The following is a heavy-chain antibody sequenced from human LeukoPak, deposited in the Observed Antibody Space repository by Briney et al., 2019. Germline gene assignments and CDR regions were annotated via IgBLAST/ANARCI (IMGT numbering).Heavy chain of an antibody. D-gene: IGHD6-13*01. V-gene: IGHV4-59*01. CDR2: IYYSGST. CDR3: ARLYSSSLGRVFDY. CDR1: GGSISSYY. Sequence: PSETLSLTCTGYGGSISSYYWSWIRQPPGKGLAWIGYIYYSGSTNYSPSLKSRVTISVDTSKNQFSLKLSSVTAADTAVYYCARLYSSSLGRVFDYWGQGTLVTVSS. J-gene: IGHJ4*02.